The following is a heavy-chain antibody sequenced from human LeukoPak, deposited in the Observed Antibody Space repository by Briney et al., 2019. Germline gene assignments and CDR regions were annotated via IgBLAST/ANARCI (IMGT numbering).Heavy chain of an antibody. CDR2: IYYSGST. CDR1: GASLRGSGFY. D-gene: IGHD3-22*01. V-gene: IGHV4-39*01. Sequence: SETLSLTCTVSGASLRGSGFYWGWIRQPPGKGLEWFGSIYYSGSTYYNPSLKSRFTISVDTSKNQFSLKLSSVTAADTAVYYCARHDSSGYYYYIDYWGQGTLVTVSS. CDR3: ARHDSSGYYYYIDY. J-gene: IGHJ4*02.